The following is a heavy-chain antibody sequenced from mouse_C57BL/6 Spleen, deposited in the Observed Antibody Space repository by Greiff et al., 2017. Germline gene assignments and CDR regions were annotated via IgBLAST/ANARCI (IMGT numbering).Heavy chain of an antibody. CDR2: IYPRDGST. D-gene: IGHD4-1*01. Sequence: VQRVESDAELVKPGASVKISCKVSGYTFTDHTLHWMKQRPEQGLEWIGYIYPRDGSTKYNEKFKGKATLTADKSSSTAYMQLNSLTSEDSAVYFCARLGTGYYAMDYWGQGTSVTVSS. CDR3: ARLGTGYYAMDY. CDR1: GYTFTDHT. J-gene: IGHJ4*01. V-gene: IGHV1-78*01.